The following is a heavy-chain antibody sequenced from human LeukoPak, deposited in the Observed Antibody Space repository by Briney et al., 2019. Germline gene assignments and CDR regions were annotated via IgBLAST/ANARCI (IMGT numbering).Heavy chain of an antibody. CDR3: ARTLGDYLNWFDP. CDR2: IYHSGST. D-gene: IGHD4-17*01. J-gene: IGHJ5*02. V-gene: IGHV4-38-2*02. Sequence: PSETLSLTCTVSGYSISSGYYWGWIRQPPGKGLEWIGSIYHSGSTYYNPSLKSRVTISVDTSKNQFSLKLSSVTAADTAVYYCARTLGDYLNWFDPWGQGTLVTVSS. CDR1: GYSISSGYY.